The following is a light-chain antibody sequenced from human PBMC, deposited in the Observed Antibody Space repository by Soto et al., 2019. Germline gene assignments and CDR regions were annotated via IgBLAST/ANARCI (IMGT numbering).Light chain of an antibody. V-gene: IGLV2-23*01. CDR1: SSDIGNYNL. CDR2: EGN. Sequence: QSALTKPASVSGSPGQSITISCTGSSSDIGNYNLVSWYQQHPGKAPKLMIFEGNKRPSGVSDRFSASKSGNTASLTISGLQAEDEADYHCCSYAGSSTWVFGGGTKVTVL. J-gene: IGLJ3*02. CDR3: CSYAGSSTWV.